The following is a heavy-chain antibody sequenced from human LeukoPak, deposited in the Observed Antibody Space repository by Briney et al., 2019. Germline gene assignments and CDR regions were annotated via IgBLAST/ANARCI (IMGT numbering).Heavy chain of an antibody. D-gene: IGHD2-2*01. V-gene: IGHV3-21*01. CDR3: ARPCTGSTSCGGY. J-gene: IGHJ4*02. Sequence: GGSLRLSCAASGFTFSSYSMNWVRQAPGKGLEWVSSISSSSSYIYYADSVKGRFTISRGNAKNSLYLQMNSLRAEDTAVYYCARPCTGSTSCGGYWGQGTLVTVSS. CDR1: GFTFSSYS. CDR2: ISSSSSYI.